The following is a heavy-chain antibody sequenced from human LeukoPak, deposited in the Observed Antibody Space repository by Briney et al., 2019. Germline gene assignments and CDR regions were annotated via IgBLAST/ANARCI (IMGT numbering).Heavy chain of an antibody. CDR3: ARGNYDFWSGYYYYYYMDV. Sequence: ASVKVSCKASGYTFTSYDINWVRQATGQGLEWMGWMNPNSGNTGYAQKFKGRVTITRNTSISTAYMELSSLRSEDTAVYYCARGNYDFWSGYYYYYYMDVWGKGTTVTVSS. D-gene: IGHD3-3*01. CDR1: GYTFTSYD. V-gene: IGHV1-8*03. J-gene: IGHJ6*03. CDR2: MNPNSGNT.